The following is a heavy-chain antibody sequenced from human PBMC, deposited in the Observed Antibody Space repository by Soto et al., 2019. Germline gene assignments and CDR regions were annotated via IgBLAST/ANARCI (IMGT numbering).Heavy chain of an antibody. V-gene: IGHV5-51*01. D-gene: IGHD3-10*01. CDR1: GYSFTIYC. J-gene: IGHJ5*02. Sequence: LGESLKISCNGSGYSFTIYCIGLVLQMPGKGLEWMGTIYPGDSDTRYSPSFQGQVTISADKSISTAYLQWSSLKASDTAMYYCARGYGSGSYYSPWGQGTPVTVSS. CDR2: IYPGDSDT. CDR3: ARGYGSGSYYSP.